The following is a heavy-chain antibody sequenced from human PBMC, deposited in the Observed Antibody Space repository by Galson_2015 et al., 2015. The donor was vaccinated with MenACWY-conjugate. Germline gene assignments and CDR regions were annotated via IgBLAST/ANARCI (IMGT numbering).Heavy chain of an antibody. D-gene: IGHD3-16*01. CDR1: GFTFSSYW. Sequence: SLRLSCAASGFTFSSYWMHWVRHAPGKGLVWVSRIDGDGSSTTYADSVKGRFTISRDNAKNTLFLQMNSLRAEDTAVYYCTKWGSPYYMDVWGKGTTVTVSS. CDR2: IDGDGSST. V-gene: IGHV3-74*01. CDR3: TKWGSPYYMDV. J-gene: IGHJ6*03.